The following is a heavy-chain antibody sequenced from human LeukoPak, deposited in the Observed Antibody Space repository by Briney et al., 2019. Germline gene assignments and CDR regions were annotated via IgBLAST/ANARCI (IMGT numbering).Heavy chain of an antibody. D-gene: IGHD4-11*01. CDR2: IIPIFGTA. CDR1: GGTFSSYA. J-gene: IGHJ6*03. Sequence: ASVKVSCKASGGTFSSYAISWVRQAPGQGLEWMGGIIPIFGTANYAQKFQGRVTITTDESTSTAYMELSSLRSEDTAVYYCASLSSVTPYYYYYYMDVWGKGTTVTVSS. CDR3: ASLSSVTPYYYYYYMDV. V-gene: IGHV1-69*05.